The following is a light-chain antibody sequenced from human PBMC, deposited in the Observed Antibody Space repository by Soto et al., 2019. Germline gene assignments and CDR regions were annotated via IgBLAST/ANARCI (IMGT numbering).Light chain of an antibody. CDR3: QQYNNWPPIT. Sequence: EVVMTQSPATLSVSPGERVTLSCRSSQSVSSNLAWYRQRPGQAPRLLIYDTSTRATGIPARFSGSGSGTEFTLTISSLQSEDFAVYYCQQYNNWPPITFGQGTRLEIK. CDR2: DTS. CDR1: QSVSSN. V-gene: IGKV3-15*01. J-gene: IGKJ5*01.